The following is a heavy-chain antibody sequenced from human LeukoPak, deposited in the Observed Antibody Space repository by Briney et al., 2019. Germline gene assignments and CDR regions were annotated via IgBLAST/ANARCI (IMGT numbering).Heavy chain of an antibody. CDR2: IYYSGST. Sequence: SETLSLTCTVSGGSISSSSYYWCWRRPPPGKGLEWVGSIYYSGSTYYKPPLKSRVTISVDTSNNQFSLKLSVVTAANPAFYFCARLVVVVKGADYWGQGTLVTVSS. J-gene: IGHJ4*02. V-gene: IGHV4-39*01. D-gene: IGHD2-15*01. CDR1: GGSISSSSYY. CDR3: ARLVVVVKGADY.